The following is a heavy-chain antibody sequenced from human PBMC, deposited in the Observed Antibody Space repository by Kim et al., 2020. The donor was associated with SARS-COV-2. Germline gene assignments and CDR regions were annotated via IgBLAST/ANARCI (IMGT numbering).Heavy chain of an antibody. V-gene: IGHV1-24*01. D-gene: IGHD3-22*01. Sequence: IYAQKFQGRVTMTEDTSTDTAYMELSSLRSEDTAVYYCATNRDEVVLYYFDYWGQGTLVTVSS. CDR3: ATNRDEVVLYYFDY. J-gene: IGHJ4*02.